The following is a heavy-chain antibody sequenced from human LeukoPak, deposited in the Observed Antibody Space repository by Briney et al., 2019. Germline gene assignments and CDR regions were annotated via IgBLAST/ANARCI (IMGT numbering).Heavy chain of an antibody. J-gene: IGHJ5*02. CDR3: ARSPGIAVTGSPCNWFDP. V-gene: IGHV4-39*01. D-gene: IGHD6-19*01. CDR1: GGSISSSSYS. CDR2: IFYSGST. Sequence: SETLSVTCTVSGGSISSSSYSWGWIRQPPGKGLEWIGNIFYSGSTYYNPSLKSRVTISADTPNNQFSLNLSSVTAADTAIYYCARSPGIAVTGSPCNWFDPWGQGTLLSVSS.